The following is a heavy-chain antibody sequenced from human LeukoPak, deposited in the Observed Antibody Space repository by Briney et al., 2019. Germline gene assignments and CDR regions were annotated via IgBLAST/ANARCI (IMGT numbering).Heavy chain of an antibody. CDR1: GGSISSYY. V-gene: IGHV4-59*01. D-gene: IGHD3-10*01. Sequence: SETLSLTCTVSGGSISSYYWSWIRQPPGKGLEWIGYIYYSGSTNYNPSLKSRVTISVDTSKNQFSLKLSSVTAADTAVYYCARGGLYGSGKNFDYWGQGTLVTVSS. CDR3: ARGGLYGSGKNFDY. CDR2: IYYSGST. J-gene: IGHJ4*02.